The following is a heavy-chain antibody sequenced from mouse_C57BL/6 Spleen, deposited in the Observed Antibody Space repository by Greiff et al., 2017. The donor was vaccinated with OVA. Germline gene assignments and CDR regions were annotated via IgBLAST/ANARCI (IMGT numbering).Heavy chain of an antibody. J-gene: IGHJ4*01. V-gene: IGHV1-74*01. D-gene: IGHD2-4*01. Sequence: VQLQQPGAELVKPGASVKVSCKASGYTFTSYWMHWVKQRPGQGLEWIGRIHPSDSDTNYNQKFKGKATLTVDKSSSTAYMQLSSLTSEDSAVYYCAMGDYDEGLHAMDYWGQGTSVTVSS. CDR3: AMGDYDEGLHAMDY. CDR2: IHPSDSDT. CDR1: GYTFTSYW.